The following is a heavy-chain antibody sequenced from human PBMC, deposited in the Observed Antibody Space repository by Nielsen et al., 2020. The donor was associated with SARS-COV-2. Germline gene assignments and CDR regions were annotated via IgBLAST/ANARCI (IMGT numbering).Heavy chain of an antibody. V-gene: IGHV4-30-2*01. J-gene: IGHJ3*02. Sequence: SETLSLTCAVSGGSISSGGYSWSWIRQPPGKGLVWIGYIYHSGSTNYNPSLKSRVTISVYRSKNQFSLKLRSGTAADTAGYCCASRVLSDAFDIWGQGTMVTVSS. CDR1: GGSISSGGYS. CDR3: ASRVLSDAFDI. CDR2: IYHSGST.